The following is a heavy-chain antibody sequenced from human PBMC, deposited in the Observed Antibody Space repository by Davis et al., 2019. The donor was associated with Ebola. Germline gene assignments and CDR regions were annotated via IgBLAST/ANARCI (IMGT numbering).Heavy chain of an antibody. V-gene: IGHV3-66*04. CDR3: ARHYVYDYYMGLDV. CDR2: IYTGGRT. J-gene: IGHJ6*02. Sequence: GGSLRLSCAASGFRVSGPYMSWVRQAPGKGLEWVSVIYTGGRTYYTDSVKGRFTISRDNSKNTIYLQMNSLRVEDTAVYYCARHYVYDYYMGLDVWGQGTTVTVSS. CDR1: GFRVSGPY. D-gene: IGHD3-10*02.